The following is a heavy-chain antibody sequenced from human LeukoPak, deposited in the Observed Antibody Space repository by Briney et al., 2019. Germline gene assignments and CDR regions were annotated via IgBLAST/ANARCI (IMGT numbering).Heavy chain of an antibody. J-gene: IGHJ4*02. CDR2: ISGSVGRT. Sequence: GGSLRLSCAASGFTVSSNYMSWVRQAPGKGLEWVSSISGSVGRTYYADSVKGRFTISRDKSKNTLYLQMNSLRAEDTALYYCAKVIAYSFYYDSSGLPDYWGQGTLVTVSS. CDR1: GFTVSSNY. D-gene: IGHD3-22*01. V-gene: IGHV3-23*01. CDR3: AKVIAYSFYYDSSGLPDY.